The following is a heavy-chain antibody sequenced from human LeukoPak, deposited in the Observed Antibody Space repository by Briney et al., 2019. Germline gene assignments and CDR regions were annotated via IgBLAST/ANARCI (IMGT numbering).Heavy chain of an antibody. CDR2: ITASGGDI. CDR1: EFTFTNYA. D-gene: IGHD3-22*01. J-gene: IGHJ4*02. CDR3: AKGSSDYYYDY. Sequence: PGGSLRLSCAASEFTFTNYAMTWVRQAPGEGLEWVSSITASGGDIFHADSVKGRFTISRDNSKNTLYLQMNSLRAEDTAVYYCAKGSSDYYYDYWGQGTLVTVSA. V-gene: IGHV3-23*01.